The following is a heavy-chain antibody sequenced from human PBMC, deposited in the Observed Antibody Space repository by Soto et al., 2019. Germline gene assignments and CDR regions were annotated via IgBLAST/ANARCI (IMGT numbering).Heavy chain of an antibody. J-gene: IGHJ4*01. Sequence: ASVKVACNTAWYPISYFYLHWVRQAPGPGLEWMGLINPGDGTTKYAHQFQGRITMTRDTSTSTVYMDVSSLRSEDTAIYYCAIVLGGLSGSYFDYWG. D-gene: IGHD3-16*01. V-gene: IGHV1-46*03. CDR1: WYPISYFY. CDR2: INPGDGTT. CDR3: AIVLGGLSGSYFDY.